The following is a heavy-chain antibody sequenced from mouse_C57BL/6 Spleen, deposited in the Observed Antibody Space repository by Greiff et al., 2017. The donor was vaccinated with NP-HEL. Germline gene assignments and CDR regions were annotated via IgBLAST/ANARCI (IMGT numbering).Heavy chain of an antibody. CDR3: ASYYVVAGGYFDV. CDR2: INSDGGST. V-gene: IGHV5-2*01. Sequence: EVMLVKSGGGLVQPGESLKLSCESNEYEFPSHDMSWVRKTPEKRLELVAAINSDGGSTYYPDTMERRFIISRDNTKKTLYLQMSSLRSEDTALYYCASYYVVAGGYFDVWGTGTTVTVSS. D-gene: IGHD1-1*01. J-gene: IGHJ1*03. CDR1: EYEFPSHD.